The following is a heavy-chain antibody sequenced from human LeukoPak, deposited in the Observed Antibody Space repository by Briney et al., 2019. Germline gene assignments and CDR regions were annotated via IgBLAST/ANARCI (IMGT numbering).Heavy chain of an antibody. CDR2: IYYSGST. Sequence: SETLSLTCTVSGGSISSYYWSWIRQPPGKGLEWIGYIYYSGSTNYNPSLKSRVTISVDTSKNQFSLKLTSVTAADTAVYYCTREVRSAWASFDPWGQGTLVIVSS. J-gene: IGHJ5*02. CDR1: GGSISSYY. V-gene: IGHV4-59*12. D-gene: IGHD1-26*01. CDR3: TREVRSAWASFDP.